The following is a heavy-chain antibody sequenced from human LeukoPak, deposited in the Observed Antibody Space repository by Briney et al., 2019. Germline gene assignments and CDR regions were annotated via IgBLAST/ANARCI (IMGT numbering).Heavy chain of an antibody. J-gene: IGHJ6*02. Sequence: SGGSLRLSCAASGFTFSSYWMNWARQAPGKGLEWVASINHNGNVNYYVDSVKGRFTISRDNAKNSLYLQTSNLRAGDTAVYFCARGGGLDVWGQGATVTVSS. D-gene: IGHD3-16*01. CDR1: GFTFSSYW. CDR3: ARGGGLDV. CDR2: INHNGNVN. V-gene: IGHV3-7*03.